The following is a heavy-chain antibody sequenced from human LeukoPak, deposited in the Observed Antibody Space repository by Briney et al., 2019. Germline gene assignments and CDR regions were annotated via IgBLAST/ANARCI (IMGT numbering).Heavy chain of an antibody. CDR2: IYYSGST. Sequence: SETLSLTCSVSGGSISSHYWSWIRQPPGKGLEWIGYIYYSGSTKYNPSLKSRVTISVDTSKNQFSLKLSSVTAADTAVYYCARGGTTVTPGLLWFDPWGQGTLVTVSS. V-gene: IGHV4-59*11. CDR3: ARGGTTVTPGLLWFDP. J-gene: IGHJ5*02. D-gene: IGHD4-17*01. CDR1: GGSISSHY.